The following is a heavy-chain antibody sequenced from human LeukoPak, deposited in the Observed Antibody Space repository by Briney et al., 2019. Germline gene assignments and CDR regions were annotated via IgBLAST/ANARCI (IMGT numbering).Heavy chain of an antibody. Sequence: GGSLRLSCAASEFTFDNYAMSWVRQAPGKGLEWVSGISGSGDSTYYADSVKGRFTISRDNSKNTLYLQMNSLRAEDTAVYYCARGTPSSSGWLYYGMDVWGQGTTVTVSS. J-gene: IGHJ6*02. CDR1: EFTFDNYA. CDR2: ISGSGDST. V-gene: IGHV3-23*01. D-gene: IGHD6-19*01. CDR3: ARGTPSSSGWLYYGMDV.